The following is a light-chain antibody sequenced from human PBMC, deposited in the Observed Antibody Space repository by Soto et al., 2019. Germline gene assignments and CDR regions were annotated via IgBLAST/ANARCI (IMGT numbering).Light chain of an antibody. Sequence: GDRVTITCRASQSISSWLAWYQQKPGKAPKLLIYDASSLESGVPSRFSGSGSGTEFTLTISSLQPDDFATYYCQQYKSYSQTFGQGTKVDIK. V-gene: IGKV1-5*01. CDR1: QSISSW. CDR2: DAS. CDR3: QQYKSYSQT. J-gene: IGKJ1*01.